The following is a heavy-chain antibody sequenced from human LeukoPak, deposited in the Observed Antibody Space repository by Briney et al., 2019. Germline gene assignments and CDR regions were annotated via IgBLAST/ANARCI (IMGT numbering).Heavy chain of an antibody. Sequence: GGSLRLSCAASGFTFSSYSMNWVRQAPGKGLEWVSSISSSSSYIYYADSVKGRFTISRDNAKNSLYLQMNSLRAEDTAVYYCARDLELYYGMDVWGKGTTVTVSS. CDR2: ISSSSSYI. V-gene: IGHV3-21*04. CDR1: GFTFSSYS. D-gene: IGHD1-7*01. CDR3: ARDLELYYGMDV. J-gene: IGHJ6*04.